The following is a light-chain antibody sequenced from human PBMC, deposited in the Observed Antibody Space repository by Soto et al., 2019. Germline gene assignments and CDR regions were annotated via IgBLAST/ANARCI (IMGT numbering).Light chain of an antibody. Sequence: DIVMTQSPDSLAVSLGERATINCKSSQSVLYSSNNKNCVAWYQQRPVQPPKLLIYWTSIRESGVPDRFSGSGSGTDFTLTISSLQAEDVAVYFCQQYYSPPLTFGGGTKVEIK. V-gene: IGKV4-1*01. CDR3: QQYYSPPLT. J-gene: IGKJ4*01. CDR1: QSVLYSSNNKNC. CDR2: WTS.